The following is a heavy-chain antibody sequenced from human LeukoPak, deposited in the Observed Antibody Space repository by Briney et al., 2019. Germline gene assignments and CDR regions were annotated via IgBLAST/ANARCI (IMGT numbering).Heavy chain of an antibody. J-gene: IGHJ6*02. CDR3: AKDSPYYYGSGSYLPFYYYYYGMDV. V-gene: IGHV3-74*01. CDR1: GFTFSSYW. CDR2: INNDGGST. D-gene: IGHD3-10*01. Sequence: GGSLRLSCAASGFTFSSYWMHWVRHAPGKGLGWVSRINNDGGSTKSAASVKGRFTISRDNAKNTLYLQMNSLRAEDTAVYYCAKDSPYYYGSGSYLPFYYYYYGMDVWGQGTTVTVSS.